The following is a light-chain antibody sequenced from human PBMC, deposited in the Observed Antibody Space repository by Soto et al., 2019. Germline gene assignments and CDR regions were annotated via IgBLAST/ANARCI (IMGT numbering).Light chain of an antibody. J-gene: IGKJ1*01. CDR3: QQYGRSWT. V-gene: IGKV3-20*01. CDR1: QSVRSSY. Sequence: EIVLTQSPGTLSLSPGERVTLSCRASQSVRSSYLAWYQQMPGQAPRLLIYGASRRATGIADRFSGRGSGTDFTLTISRLAPEDFAVYYCQQYGRSWTFGQGTKVESK. CDR2: GAS.